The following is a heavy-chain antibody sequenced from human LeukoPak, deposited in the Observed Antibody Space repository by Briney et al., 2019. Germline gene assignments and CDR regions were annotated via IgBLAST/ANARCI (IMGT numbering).Heavy chain of an antibody. Sequence: SETLSLTCTVSGGSISSSSYYWGWIRQPPGMGLEWIGSIYYSGSTYYNPSLKSRVTISVDTSKNQFSLKLSSVTAADTAVYYCARGGKRYFDWFPPPIDYWGQGTLVTVSS. D-gene: IGHD3-9*01. CDR1: GGSISSSSYY. V-gene: IGHV4-39*07. J-gene: IGHJ4*02. CDR2: IYYSGST. CDR3: ARGGKRYFDWFPPPIDY.